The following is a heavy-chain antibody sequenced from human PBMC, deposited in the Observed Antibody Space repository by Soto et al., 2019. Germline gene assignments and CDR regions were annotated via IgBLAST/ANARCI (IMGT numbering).Heavy chain of an antibody. CDR1: GYTFTSYG. J-gene: IGHJ5*02. CDR3: ARDIVLVPAAMLGPNWFDP. Sequence: VASVKVSCKASGYTFTSYGISWVRQAPGQGLEWMGWISAYNGNTNYAQKLQGRVTMTTDTSTSTAYMELRSLRSDDTAVYYCARDIVLVPAAMLGPNWFDPWGQGTLVTVSS. V-gene: IGHV1-18*01. CDR2: ISAYNGNT. D-gene: IGHD2-2*01.